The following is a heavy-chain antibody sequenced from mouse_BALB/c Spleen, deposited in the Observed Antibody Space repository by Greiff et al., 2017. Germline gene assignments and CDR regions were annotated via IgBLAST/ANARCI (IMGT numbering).Heavy chain of an antibody. Sequence: QVQLQQPGAELVRPGASVKLSCKASGYTFTSYWINWVKQRPGQGLEWIGNIYPSDSYTNYNQKFKDKATLTVDKSSSTAYMQLSSPTSEDSAVYYCTRNYDYDPFAYWGQGTLVTVSA. CDR2: IYPSDSYT. V-gene: IGHV1-69*02. CDR1: GYTFTSYW. J-gene: IGHJ3*01. D-gene: IGHD2-4*01. CDR3: TRNYDYDPFAY.